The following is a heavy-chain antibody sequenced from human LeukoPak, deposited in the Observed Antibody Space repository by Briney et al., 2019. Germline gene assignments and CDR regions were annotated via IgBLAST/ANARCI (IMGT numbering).Heavy chain of an antibody. Sequence: SVKVSCKASGGTFSSYAISWVRRAPGQGLEWMGSIIPILGIANYAQKFQGRVTITADKSTSTAYMELSSLRSEDTAVYYCARDSTVTIEYYYGMDVWGQGTTVTVSS. CDR1: GGTFSSYA. CDR3: ARDSTVTIEYYYGMDV. D-gene: IGHD4-17*01. CDR2: IIPILGIA. J-gene: IGHJ6*02. V-gene: IGHV1-69*04.